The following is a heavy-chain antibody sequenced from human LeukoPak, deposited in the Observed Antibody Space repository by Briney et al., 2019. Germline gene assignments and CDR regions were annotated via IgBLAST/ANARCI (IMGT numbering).Heavy chain of an antibody. D-gene: IGHD2-15*01. CDR1: GYTFTGYN. Sequence: ASAKVSCKASGYTFTGYNMHWVRQAPGQGPEWMGWINPNRGGTHYAQKLKGRVTMTRDTSNSAVYMQMSSLRSEDTAVYYCARALAPYSGGSGCASGFDLWGQGTLVSVSP. CDR2: INPNRGGT. CDR3: ARALAPYSGGSGCASGFDL. V-gene: IGHV1-2*02. J-gene: IGHJ3*01.